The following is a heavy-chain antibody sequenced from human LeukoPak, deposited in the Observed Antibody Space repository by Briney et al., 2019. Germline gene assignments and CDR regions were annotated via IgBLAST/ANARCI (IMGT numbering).Heavy chain of an antibody. CDR3: ARDYDYGDYPGY. J-gene: IGHJ4*02. CDR1: GFMFGDYS. CDR2: INWNGGRT. Sequence: GGSLRLSCAASGFMFGDYSMSWVRQAPGKGLEWVSGINWNGGRTGYADSVKGRFTISRDNAKNSLYLQMNSLRAEDTALYYCARDYDYGDYPGYWGQGTLVTVSS. D-gene: IGHD4-17*01. V-gene: IGHV3-20*04.